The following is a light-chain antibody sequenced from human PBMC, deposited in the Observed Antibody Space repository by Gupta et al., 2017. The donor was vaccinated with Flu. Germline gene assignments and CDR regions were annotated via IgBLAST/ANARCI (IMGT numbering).Light chain of an antibody. Sequence: QSAMPQPAAVSGSHGQSITISCTGTSSDVRGFNYVSWYQQNPAKAPIFMRYEVSNRPSGVSNRRSGSKSGNTASLTISGLQAEDEADYYCSLYTSSSTWVFGTGTKLTVL. CDR2: EVS. CDR1: SSDVRGFNY. J-gene: IGLJ1*01. CDR3: SLYTSSSTWV. V-gene: IGLV2-14*01.